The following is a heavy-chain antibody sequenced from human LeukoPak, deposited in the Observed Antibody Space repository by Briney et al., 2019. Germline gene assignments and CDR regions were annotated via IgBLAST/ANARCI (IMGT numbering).Heavy chain of an antibody. V-gene: IGHV1-18*01. CDR2: GNT. J-gene: IGHJ4*02. CDR3: ARDLAPEILLYSGSYTAFDY. Sequence: GNTNYAQKLQGRVTMTTDTSTSTAYMELRSLRSDDTAVYYCARDLAPEILLYSGSYTAFDYWGQGTLVTVSS. D-gene: IGHD1-26*01.